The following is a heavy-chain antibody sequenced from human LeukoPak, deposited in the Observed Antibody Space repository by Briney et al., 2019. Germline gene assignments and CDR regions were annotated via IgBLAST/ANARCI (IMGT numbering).Heavy chain of an antibody. Sequence: SETLSLTCAVYGGSFSGYYWSWIRQPPGKGLEWIGEINHIGSTNYNPSLKSRVTISVDTSKNQFSLKLSSVTAADTAVYYCARLRGVATTPPRGYYIDYWGQGTLVTVSS. J-gene: IGHJ4*02. D-gene: IGHD5-12*01. CDR3: ARLRGVATTPPRGYYIDY. V-gene: IGHV4-34*01. CDR1: GGSFSGYY. CDR2: INHIGST.